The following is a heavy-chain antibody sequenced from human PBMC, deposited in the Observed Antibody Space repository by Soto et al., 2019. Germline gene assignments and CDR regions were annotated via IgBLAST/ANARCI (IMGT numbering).Heavy chain of an antibody. CDR2: IIPIFGTA. D-gene: IGHD2-15*01. J-gene: IGHJ4*02. Sequence: QVQLVQSGAEVKKPGSSVKVSCKASGGTFSSYAISWVRQAPGQGLEWMGGIIPIFGTANYAQQFQGRVTITADEATSTAYRELSSVRSEDTAVYYCARDKEYSHYFDYWGQGTLVTVSS. CDR1: GGTFSSYA. CDR3: ARDKEYSHYFDY. V-gene: IGHV1-69*01.